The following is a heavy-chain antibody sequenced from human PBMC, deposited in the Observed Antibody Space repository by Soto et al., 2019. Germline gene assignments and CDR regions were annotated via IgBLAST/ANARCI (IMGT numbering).Heavy chain of an antibody. Sequence: QVQLQESVPGLLMPSQTLSLTCTVSVDSVSSGLYYWRWIRQHPGKCPEWIGSIYLSGSSHYNPSHESRVTLKLDKCKGHFALLLASVTATDTSVYYCARVAVLLAVFDYWGQGALVNVSA. J-gene: IGHJ4*02. CDR1: VDSVSSGLYY. CDR2: IYLSGSS. D-gene: IGHD3-3*02. CDR3: ARVAVLLAVFDY. V-gene: IGHV4-31*03.